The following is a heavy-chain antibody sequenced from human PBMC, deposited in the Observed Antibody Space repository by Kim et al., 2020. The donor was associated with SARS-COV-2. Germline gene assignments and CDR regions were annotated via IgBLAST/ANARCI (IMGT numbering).Heavy chain of an antibody. CDR1: GGSLTSYH. CDR3: ARISHCCRNSYSFDY. Sequence: SETLSLTCTVSGGSLTSYHWSWIRQPPGKGLEWIGYIYYSGNTNYNPSLKSRVTVSVDTSKNQFSLRLRSVTAADTAVYYCARISHCCRNSYSFDY. D-gene: IGHD2-2*01. V-gene: IGHV4-59*08. CDR2: IYYSGNT. J-gene: IGHJ4*01.